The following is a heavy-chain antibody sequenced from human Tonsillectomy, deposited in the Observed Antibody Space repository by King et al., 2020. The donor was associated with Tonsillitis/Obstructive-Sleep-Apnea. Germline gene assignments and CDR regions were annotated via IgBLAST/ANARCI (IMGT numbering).Heavy chain of an antibody. V-gene: IGHV3-30*18. Sequence: HVQLVESGGGVVQPGRSLRLSCAASGFTFSTYGMHWVRQAPGKGLEWVAVISYDGRNKNYADSVKGRFTISRDNSKNTLYLQMNSLRAEDTAVYYCAKEKDRMVATAFDYWGQGTLVTVSS. CDR2: ISYDGRNK. J-gene: IGHJ4*02. CDR3: AKEKDRMVATAFDY. CDR1: GFTFSTYG. D-gene: IGHD5-12*01.